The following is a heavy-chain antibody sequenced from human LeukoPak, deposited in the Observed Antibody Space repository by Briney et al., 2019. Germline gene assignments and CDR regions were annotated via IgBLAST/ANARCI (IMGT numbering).Heavy chain of an antibody. CDR1: GFTFSSYA. CDR2: ISSTGGTT. Sequence: GGSLRLSCAASGFTFSSYAMSWVRQAPGKGLEWVSLISSTGGTTYYADSVKGRFTISRDNSESTLYLQMNRLRAEDTAVYYCSTSRPLQSFDCWGQGTLVTVSS. J-gene: IGHJ4*02. V-gene: IGHV3-23*01. CDR3: STSRPLQSFDC. D-gene: IGHD4-11*01.